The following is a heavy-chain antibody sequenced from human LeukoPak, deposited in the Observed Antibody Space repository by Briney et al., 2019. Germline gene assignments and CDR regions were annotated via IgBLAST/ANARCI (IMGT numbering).Heavy chain of an antibody. Sequence: GGSLRLSCAASGFTFSNYVMSWVRQAPGKGLEWVSSISDSGDGTNYADSVQGRFTISRDNSKNTLYLQMNSLRAEDTAVYYCAKGTVRATYYYYYGMDVWGQGTTVTVSS. CDR2: ISDSGDGT. CDR1: GFTFSNYV. D-gene: IGHD4-11*01. J-gene: IGHJ6*02. CDR3: AKGTVRATYYYYYGMDV. V-gene: IGHV3-23*01.